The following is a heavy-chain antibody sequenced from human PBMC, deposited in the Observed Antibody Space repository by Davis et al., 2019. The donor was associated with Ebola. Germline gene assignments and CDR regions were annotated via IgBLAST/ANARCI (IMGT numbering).Heavy chain of an antibody. J-gene: IGHJ5*02. V-gene: IGHV3-23*01. D-gene: IGHD2-15*01. CDR3: AKEAFAGSTRIDWFDP. CDR2: IMGGNGKS. CDR1: GFIFSNYA. Sequence: PGGSLRLSCEGSGFIFSNYAFSWVRQAPGKGLEWVSGIMGGNGKSYYSESVKGRFTISRDNTKNTVFLQMNSLTVEDPAVYYCAKEAFAGSTRIDWFDPWGQGILVTVSS.